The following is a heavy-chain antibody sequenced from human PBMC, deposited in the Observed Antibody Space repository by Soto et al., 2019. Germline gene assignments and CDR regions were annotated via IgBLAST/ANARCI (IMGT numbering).Heavy chain of an antibody. V-gene: IGHV3-23*01. CDR3: AKVSSRSTLWFGEFVMKYYFDY. D-gene: IGHD3-10*01. Sequence: TGGSLRLSCAASGFTFSSYAMSWVRQAPGKGLEWVSAISGSGGSTYYADSVKGRFTISRDNSKNTLYLQMNSLRAEDTAVYYCAKVSSRSTLWFGEFVMKYYFDYWGQGTLVTVSS. CDR2: ISGSGGST. J-gene: IGHJ4*02. CDR1: GFTFSSYA.